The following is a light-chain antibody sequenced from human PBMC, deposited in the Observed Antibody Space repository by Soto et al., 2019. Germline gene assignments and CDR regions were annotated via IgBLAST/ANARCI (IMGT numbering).Light chain of an antibody. V-gene: IGKV3-20*01. J-gene: IGKJ1*01. CDR3: QQYNNWPRT. Sequence: EIVLTQSPGTLSLSPGERATLSCRASQSANSNYLAWYQQKPGQAPRLLIYGASTRATGIPDRFSASGSGTDFTLTISRLEPEDFAVYYCQQYNNWPRTFGQGTKVDIK. CDR1: QSANSNY. CDR2: GAS.